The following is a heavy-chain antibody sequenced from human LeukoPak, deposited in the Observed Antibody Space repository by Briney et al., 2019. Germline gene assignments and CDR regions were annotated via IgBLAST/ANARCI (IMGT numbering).Heavy chain of an antibody. CDR1: GFTVSSNY. V-gene: IGHV3-66*01. J-gene: IGHJ4*02. D-gene: IGHD3-22*01. CDR2: IYSGGST. CDR3: AAGNSGYYYEFYFDC. Sequence: GGSLRLSCAASGFTVSSNYMSWVRQAPGKGLEWVSVIYSGGSTYYADSVKGRFTISRDNAKNSLYLQMNSLRAEDTAVYYCAAGNSGYYYEFYFDCWGQGTLVTVSS.